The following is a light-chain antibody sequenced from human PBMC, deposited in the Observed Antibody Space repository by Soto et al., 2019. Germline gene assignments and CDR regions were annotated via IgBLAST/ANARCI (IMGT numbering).Light chain of an antibody. J-gene: IGLJ1*01. CDR2: EVN. V-gene: IGLV2-8*01. CDR3: SSHAGNNDFV. Sequence: QSVLTQPPSASGSPGQSVTISCTRTSSVYVSWYQQHPVKAPKLIIYEVNKRPSGVPDRFSGSKSGNTASLTVSGLQAEDEADYYCSSHAGNNDFVFGTGTKVTVL. CDR1: SSVY.